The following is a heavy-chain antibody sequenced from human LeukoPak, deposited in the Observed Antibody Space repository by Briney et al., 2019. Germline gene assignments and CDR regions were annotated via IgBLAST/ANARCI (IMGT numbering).Heavy chain of an antibody. J-gene: IGHJ4*02. CDR3: ARDLSSVGAAYFDY. Sequence: HPGRSLRLSCAASGFTYSSYAMHWVRQAPGKGLEWVAVISYDGSNKYYADSVKGRFTISRDNSKNTLYLQMNSLRAEDTAVYYCARDLSSVGAAYFDYWGQGTLVTVSS. V-gene: IGHV3-30-3*01. CDR1: GFTYSSYA. D-gene: IGHD1-26*01. CDR2: ISYDGSNK.